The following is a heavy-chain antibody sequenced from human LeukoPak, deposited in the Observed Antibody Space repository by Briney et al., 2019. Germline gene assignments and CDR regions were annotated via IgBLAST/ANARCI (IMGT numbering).Heavy chain of an antibody. CDR2: IKSKGDGETT. V-gene: IGHV3-15*01. Sequence: GGSLRLSCAASGFTFTHAWMTWVRQAPGKGLGWVGRIKSKGDGETTDYAAPVKGRFFLSRDDSEATLYLQMNYLETEDTAVYYCSTDLGLTMIRGVLVSWGQGTLVTVSS. J-gene: IGHJ4*02. CDR3: STDLGLTMIRGVLVS. CDR1: GFTFTHAW. D-gene: IGHD3-10*01.